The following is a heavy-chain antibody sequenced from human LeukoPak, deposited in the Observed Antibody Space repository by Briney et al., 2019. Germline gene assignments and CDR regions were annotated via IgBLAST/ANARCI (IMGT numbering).Heavy chain of an antibody. D-gene: IGHD6-13*01. J-gene: IGHJ4*02. CDR3: ASSSSWYADY. Sequence: GGSLRLSCAASGFTVSSNYMSWVRQAPGKGLEWVSVIYSGGSTYYADSVKGRFTISRDNSKNTLYLQMNSLRAEGTAVYYCASSSSWYADYWGQGTLVTVSS. CDR2: IYSGGST. V-gene: IGHV3-66*01. CDR1: GFTVSSNY.